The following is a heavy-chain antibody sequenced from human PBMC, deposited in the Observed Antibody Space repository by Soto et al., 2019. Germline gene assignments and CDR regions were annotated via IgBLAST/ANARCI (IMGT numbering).Heavy chain of an antibody. D-gene: IGHD5-18*01. CDR3: AKGIYSYGYNSFDY. V-gene: IGHV3-23*01. J-gene: IGHJ4*02. Sequence: EVQLLESGGGLVQPGGSLRLSCAASGFTFSSYAMSWVRQAPGKGLAWVSAISGSGDSTYYADSVKGRFAISRDNSKNTLYLQMNSLRAEDTAVYYCAKGIYSYGYNSFDYWGQGTLVTVSS. CDR1: GFTFSSYA. CDR2: ISGSGDST.